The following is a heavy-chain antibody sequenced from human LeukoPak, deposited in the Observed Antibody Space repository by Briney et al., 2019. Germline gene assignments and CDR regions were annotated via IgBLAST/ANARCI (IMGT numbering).Heavy chain of an antibody. D-gene: IGHD3-3*01. CDR3: ARSYDFWSGYYAFDY. CDR1: GFTFSSYW. CDR2: IKQDGSEK. Sequence: PGGSLRLSCAASGFTFSSYWMSWVRQAPGKGLEWVANIKQDGSEKYYVDSVKGRFTISRDNAKNSLYLQMNSLRAEDTAVYYCARSYDFWSGYYAFDYWGQGTLVTVSS. V-gene: IGHV3-7*01. J-gene: IGHJ4*02.